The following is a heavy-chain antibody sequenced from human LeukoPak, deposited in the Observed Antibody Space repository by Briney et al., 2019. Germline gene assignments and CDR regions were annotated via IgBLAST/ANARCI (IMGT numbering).Heavy chain of an antibody. Sequence: PSETLSLTCTVSGGSISSSSDYWGWIRQPPGKGLEWIGRISFRVTTYYSPSLKSRVTIIENTSKKQFCLKLSSVTAADTAIYYCATYTSAWGYFDFWGQGTLVTVSS. CDR1: GGSISSSSDY. J-gene: IGHJ4*02. V-gene: IGHV4-39*01. D-gene: IGHD6-19*01. CDR3: ATYTSAWGYFDF. CDR2: ISFRVTT.